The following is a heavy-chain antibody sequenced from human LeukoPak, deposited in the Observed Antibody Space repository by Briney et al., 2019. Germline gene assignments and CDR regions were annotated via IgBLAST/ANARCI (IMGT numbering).Heavy chain of an antibody. J-gene: IGHJ3*02. CDR2: IIPIFGTA. V-gene: IGHV1-69*13. CDR1: GGTFSSYA. D-gene: IGHD1-26*01. Sequence: SVKVSCKASGGTFSSYAISWVRQAPGQGLEWMGGIIPIFGTANYAQKFQGRVTITADESTSTAYMELSSLRSEDTAVYYCARDLWYSGSRAPPRAFDIWGQGTMVTVSS. CDR3: ARDLWYSGSRAPPRAFDI.